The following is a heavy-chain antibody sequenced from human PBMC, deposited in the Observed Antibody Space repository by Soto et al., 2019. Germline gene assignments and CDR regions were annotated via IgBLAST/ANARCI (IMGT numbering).Heavy chain of an antibody. CDR2: IIPIFGTA. Sequence: QVQLVQSGAEVKKPGSSVKVSCKASGGTFSSYAISWVRQAPGQGLEWMGGIIPIFGTANYAQKFQGRVTITADESTSTAYMELSSLRSEDTAVYYCARGGAMTAATINNWFDPWGQGTLVTVSS. CDR1: GGTFSSYA. CDR3: ARGGAMTAATINNWFDP. J-gene: IGHJ5*02. D-gene: IGHD6-25*01. V-gene: IGHV1-69*01.